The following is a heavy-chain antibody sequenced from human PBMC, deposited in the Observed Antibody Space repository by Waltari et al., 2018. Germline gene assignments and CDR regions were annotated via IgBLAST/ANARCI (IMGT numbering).Heavy chain of an antibody. CDR3: ARGEGGANEY. D-gene: IGHD1-26*01. CDR2: ISSGASTI. Sequence: EVQLVESGGGLVQPGGSLRLLCAASGFPFRNYEMNWVRQAPGDGLEWVSYISSGASTIFYADSVKGRFTISRDNAKNSVYLEMNSLRADDTAIYYCARGEGGANEYWGQGTLVTVSS. J-gene: IGHJ4*01. CDR1: GFPFRNYE. V-gene: IGHV3-48*03.